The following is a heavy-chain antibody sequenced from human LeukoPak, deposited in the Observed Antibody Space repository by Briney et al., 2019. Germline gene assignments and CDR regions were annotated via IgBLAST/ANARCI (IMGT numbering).Heavy chain of an antibody. CDR3: AKADCSDIGCYVKDY. J-gene: IGHJ4*02. CDR2: IRHSGVDS. CDR1: RFSFSDYT. Sequence: GGSLRLSCAASRFSFSDYTMSWVRQLPGKGLEWVSGIRHSGVDSSYADSVKGRFTISRDNSKNTLHLQMNSLRAEDTAVYYCAKADCSDIGCYVKDYWGQGTLVTVSS. D-gene: IGHD2-2*01. V-gene: IGHV3-23*01.